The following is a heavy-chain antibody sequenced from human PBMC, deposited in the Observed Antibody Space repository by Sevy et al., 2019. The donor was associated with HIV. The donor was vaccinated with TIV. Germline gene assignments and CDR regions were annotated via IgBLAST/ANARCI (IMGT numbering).Heavy chain of an antibody. J-gene: IGHJ4*02. V-gene: IGHV3-30*04. Sequence: GGSLRLSCEASGFTFSSYVMHWVRQTPDKGLEWVARISHNAETILYADSVKGRFTISRDNSKNTVSLEMTSLRSDDTALYHCVRDGSHWDFDYWGQGTPLTVSS. CDR3: VRDGSHWDFDY. CDR1: GFTFSSYV. CDR2: ISHNAETI. D-gene: IGHD1-26*01.